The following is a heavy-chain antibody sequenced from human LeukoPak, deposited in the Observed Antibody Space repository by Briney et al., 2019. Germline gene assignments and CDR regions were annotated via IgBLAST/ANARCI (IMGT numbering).Heavy chain of an antibody. CDR1: GGTFSSYA. CDR3: AGSIAAAGPFDY. J-gene: IGHJ4*02. D-gene: IGHD6-13*01. Sequence: ASVKVSCKASGGTFSSYAISWVRQAPGQGLEWMGRIIPIFGTANYAQKFQGRVTITTDESTSTAYMELSSLRSEDTAVYYCAGSIAAAGPFDYWGQGTLVTVSS. V-gene: IGHV1-69*05. CDR2: IIPIFGTA.